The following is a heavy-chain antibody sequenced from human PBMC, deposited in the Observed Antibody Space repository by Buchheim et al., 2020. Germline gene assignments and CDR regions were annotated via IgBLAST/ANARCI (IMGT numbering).Heavy chain of an antibody. D-gene: IGHD2-8*01. Sequence: QVQLQESGPGLVKPSETLSLTCTVSGGSISSYYWSWIRQPPGKGLEWIGYFYYCGSTNYNPSLKRRVIISVDTSKNQFSLKLSSVTAADTAVYYCARHPIRDCTDGVCPGPIWGQGTL. CDR2: FYYCGST. CDR3: ARHPIRDCTDGVCPGPI. J-gene: IGHJ4*02. V-gene: IGHV4-59*01. CDR1: GGSISSYY.